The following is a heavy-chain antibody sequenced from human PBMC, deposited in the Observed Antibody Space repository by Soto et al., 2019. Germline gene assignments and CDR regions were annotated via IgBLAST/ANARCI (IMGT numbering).Heavy chain of an antibody. J-gene: IGHJ3*01. V-gene: IGHV1-46*03. D-gene: IGHD2-15*01. CDR3: AREFSRFIWGSDCSGGSCYPNDAFDV. Sequence: GAPVKVSCKASGYTFTSYYMHWGRQAPGQGLEGMGIINPCGGSTSYAQKFQGRVTMTRDTSTSTVYMELSSPRSEDTAVYYCAREFSRFIWGSDCSGGSCYPNDAFDVWGQGTMVTVSS. CDR1: GYTFTSYY. CDR2: INPCGGST.